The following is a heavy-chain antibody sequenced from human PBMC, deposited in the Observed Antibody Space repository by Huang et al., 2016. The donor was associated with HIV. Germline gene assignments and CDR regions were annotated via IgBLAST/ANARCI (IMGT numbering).Heavy chain of an antibody. D-gene: IGHD3-10*01. CDR2: SSVYNSNK. CDR3: TRDRSGVLIRGFDF. J-gene: IGHJ4*02. V-gene: IGHV1-18*01. Sequence: QVQLVQSGAEVKKPGASVKVSCKASGYIFNNYGINWVRQAPGPGLEWVGWSSVYNSNKKYVQKLQDRGPMTTDTATNTAYMEMRSLRSDATAIYYCTRDRSGVLIRGFDFWGQGTLITVSS. CDR1: GYIFNNYG.